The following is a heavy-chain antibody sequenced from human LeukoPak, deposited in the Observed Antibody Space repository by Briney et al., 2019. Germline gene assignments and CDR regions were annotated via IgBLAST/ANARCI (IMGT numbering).Heavy chain of an antibody. CDR1: GYTFTSYG. V-gene: IGHV1-18*01. D-gene: IGHD5-24*01. CDR3: ASRMATPGAFDI. Sequence: ASVTVSCKASGYTFTSYGISWVRQAPGQGLEWMGWISAYNGNTNYAQKLQGRVTMTTDTSTSTAYMELRSLRSDDTAVYYCASRMATPGAFDIWGQGTMVTVSS. CDR2: ISAYNGNT. J-gene: IGHJ3*02.